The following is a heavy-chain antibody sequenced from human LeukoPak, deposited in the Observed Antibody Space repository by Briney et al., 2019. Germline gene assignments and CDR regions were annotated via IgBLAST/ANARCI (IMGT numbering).Heavy chain of an antibody. Sequence: SVKVSCKASGGTFSSYAISWVRQAPGQGLEWMGGIIPIFGTANYAQKFQGRVTITADESTSTAYMELSRLRSDDTAVYYCARDPSGGSYYTYNWFDPWGQGTLVTVSS. CDR1: GGTFSSYA. V-gene: IGHV1-69*13. D-gene: IGHD1-26*01. CDR3: ARDPSGGSYYTYNWFDP. J-gene: IGHJ5*02. CDR2: IIPIFGTA.